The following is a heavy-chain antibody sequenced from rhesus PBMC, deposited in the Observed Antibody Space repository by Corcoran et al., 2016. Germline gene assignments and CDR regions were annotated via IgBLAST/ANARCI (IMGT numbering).Heavy chain of an antibody. CDR3: ARRGRFGEYCEC. CDR1: GGSISSSNW. Sequence: QVQLQESGPGLVTPSETLSLTCAVSGGSISSSNWWSWIRQSPGKGLEWIGYIDGGRGSNSDNPSLKRRVTISTDTSKNQCSLKRSSVTAADTAVYYCARRGRFGEYCECWGQGALVTVAS. J-gene: IGHJ1*01. V-gene: IGHV4-65*01. D-gene: IGHD3-9*01. CDR2: IDGGRGSN.